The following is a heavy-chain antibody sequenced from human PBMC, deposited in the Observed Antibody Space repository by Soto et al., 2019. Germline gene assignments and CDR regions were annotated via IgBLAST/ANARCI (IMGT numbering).Heavy chain of an antibody. CDR2: IIPIFGTA. J-gene: IGHJ5*02. V-gene: IGHV1-69*13. D-gene: IGHD3-10*01. Sequence: GASVKVSCKASGGTIRSYAISWVRQSPGQGLEWMGGIIPIFGTANYAQKFQGRVTITADESTSTAYMELSSLRSEDTAVYYCATGGRITMVRGVIIRRGWFAPWGQGTLVTVSS. CDR1: GGTIRSYA. CDR3: ATGGRITMVRGVIIRRGWFAP.